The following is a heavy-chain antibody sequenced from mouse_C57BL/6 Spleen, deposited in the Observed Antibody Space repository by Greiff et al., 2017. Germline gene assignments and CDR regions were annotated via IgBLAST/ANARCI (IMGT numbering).Heavy chain of an antibody. CDR2: LYPGGGDT. CDR3: ASAKRGRMGPRDY. Sequence: VQLQQSGPELVKPGASVKISCKASGYAFSSSWMNWVKQRPGKGLEWIGRLYPGGGDTYYNGKFKGKATLTAAQSSSTAYMQLSSLTSEDSAVDVCASAKRGRMGPRDYWGQGTTLTVSS. D-gene: IGHD4-1*01. J-gene: IGHJ2*01. CDR1: GYAFSSSW. V-gene: IGHV1-82*01.